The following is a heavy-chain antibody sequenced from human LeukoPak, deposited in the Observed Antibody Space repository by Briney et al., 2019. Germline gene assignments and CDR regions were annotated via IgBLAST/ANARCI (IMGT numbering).Heavy chain of an antibody. Sequence: SETLSLTCAVYGGSFSGYYWSWIRQPPGKGLEWIGEINHSGTTNYNPSLKSRVTISVDTSKNQFSLKLSPVTAADTAVYYCARGLSPYSSSWYGYWGQGTLVTVSS. D-gene: IGHD6-13*01. CDR2: INHSGTT. V-gene: IGHV4-34*01. CDR1: GGSFSGYY. CDR3: ARGLSPYSSSWYGY. J-gene: IGHJ4*02.